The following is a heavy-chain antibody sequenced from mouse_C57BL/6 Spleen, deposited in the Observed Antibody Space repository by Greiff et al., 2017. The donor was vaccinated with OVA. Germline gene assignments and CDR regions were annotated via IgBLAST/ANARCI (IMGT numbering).Heavy chain of an antibody. V-gene: IGHV1-52*01. CDR1: GYTFTSSW. CDR3: AREGYYYAMDY. J-gene: IGHJ4*01. CDR2: IDPSDSEP. Sequence: QVQLQQPGAELVRPGSSVKLSCKASGYTFTSSWMHCVKQRPIQGLEWIGNIDPSDSEPHYNQKFKDKATLTVDKSSSTAYMQLSSLTSEDSAVYYCAREGYYYAMDYWGQGTSVTVSS.